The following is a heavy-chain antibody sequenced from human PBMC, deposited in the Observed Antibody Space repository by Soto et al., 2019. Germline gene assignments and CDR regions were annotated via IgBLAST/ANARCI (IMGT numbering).Heavy chain of an antibody. CDR2: IIPIFGTA. CDR3: ARGSIFGVVMAYWYFDL. Sequence: QVQLVQSGAEVKKPGSSVKVSCKASGGTFSSYAISWVRQAPGQGLEWMGGIIPIFGTANYAQKFQGRVTITGAKSTSTAYMELSSLRSEDTAVYYCARGSIFGVVMAYWYFDLWGRGTLVTVSS. V-gene: IGHV1-69*06. J-gene: IGHJ2*01. D-gene: IGHD3-3*01. CDR1: GGTFSSYA.